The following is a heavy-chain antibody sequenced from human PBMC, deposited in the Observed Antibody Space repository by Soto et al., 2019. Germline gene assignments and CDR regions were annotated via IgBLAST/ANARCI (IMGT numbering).Heavy chain of an antibody. Sequence: PGGSLRLSCAISGFSVTSNYLIWVRQAPGKGLEWVSVHYSGGSTYYADSVQGRFTISRDKSNNTLYLQMRRVRAEDTAVYSCARHRHPRGTVGATSPLDPWGQGTQVTVSS. CDR3: ARHRHPRGTVGATSPLDP. V-gene: IGHV3-53*01. CDR2: HYSGGST. CDR1: GFSVTSNY. D-gene: IGHD1-26*01. J-gene: IGHJ5*02.